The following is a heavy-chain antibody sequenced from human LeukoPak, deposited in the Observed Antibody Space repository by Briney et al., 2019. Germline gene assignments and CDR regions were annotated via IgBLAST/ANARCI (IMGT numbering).Heavy chain of an antibody. CDR3: ANLPRGDY. Sequence: GGSLRLSCAATGFTVSRNYMSWVRLAPGKGLEWVSVIYSGGNTYYADFVKGRFTISRDNSKNTLYLQINSLTAEDTAVYYCANLPRGDYWGLGTLVTVSS. D-gene: IGHD3-10*01. J-gene: IGHJ4*02. CDR1: GFTVSRNY. V-gene: IGHV3-53*01. CDR2: IYSGGNT.